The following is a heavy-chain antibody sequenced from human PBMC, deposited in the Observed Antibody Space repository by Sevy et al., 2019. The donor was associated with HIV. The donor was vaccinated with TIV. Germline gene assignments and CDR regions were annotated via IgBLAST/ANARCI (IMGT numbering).Heavy chain of an antibody. D-gene: IGHD3-22*01. Sequence: GGSLRLSCAASGFTFSSYDMSWVRQAPGKGLEWVSTIISGGDTYYANSVKGRFTISRDNSKNTLYLQMNSLRAEDTAVYYCAKPTVVAGVTGWFDPWGQGTLVTVSS. CDR3: AKPTVVAGVTGWFDP. J-gene: IGHJ5*02. V-gene: IGHV3-23*01. CDR1: GFTFSSYD. CDR2: IISGGDT.